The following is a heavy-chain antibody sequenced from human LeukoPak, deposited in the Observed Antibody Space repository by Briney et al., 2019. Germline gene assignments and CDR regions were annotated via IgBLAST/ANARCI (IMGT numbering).Heavy chain of an antibody. CDR1: GASIRSYY. Sequence: NPSETLSLTCTASGASIRSYYWSWIRQAAGEGLEWIGRIYTSGSTNYNPSLTSRVTMSVDTSKNQFSLKLSSVTAADTAVYYCASAYCSGGSCYSGFDYWGQGTLVTVSS. V-gene: IGHV4-4*07. D-gene: IGHD2-15*01. J-gene: IGHJ4*02. CDR2: IYTSGST. CDR3: ASAYCSGGSCYSGFDY.